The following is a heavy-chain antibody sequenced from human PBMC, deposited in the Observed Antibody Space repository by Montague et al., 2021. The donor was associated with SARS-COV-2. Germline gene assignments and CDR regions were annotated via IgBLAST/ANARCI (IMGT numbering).Heavy chain of an antibody. CDR3: TSGREGNYNVMDV. D-gene: IGHD1-1*01. CDR1: GDSVGVVDPT. CDR2: RYYMPKRNN. J-gene: IGHJ6*02. V-gene: IGHV6-1*01. Sequence: CAISGDSVGVVDPTCRPVKHTPALHLDQLRIRYYMPKRNNDYAVSVRGRVTINPDTSKNQFSLQLNSVTPEDTAMYYCTSGREGNYNVMDVWGQGTTVTVSS.